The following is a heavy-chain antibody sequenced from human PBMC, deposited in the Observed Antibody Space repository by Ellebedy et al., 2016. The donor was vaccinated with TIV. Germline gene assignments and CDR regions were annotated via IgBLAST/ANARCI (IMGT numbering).Heavy chain of an antibody. CDR3: AREKDDRAFDI. CDR1: GFTFSTYL. Sequence: GGPLRLSXAASGFTFSTYLMHWVRQAPGRGLDSVAVISYDPDIQYYGDSVKGRFTISRDNFKNTVYLQMNSLGAEDTAVYYCAREKDDRAFDIWGQGTMVTVSS. J-gene: IGHJ3*02. V-gene: IGHV3-30-3*01. CDR2: ISYDPDIQ. D-gene: IGHD5-24*01.